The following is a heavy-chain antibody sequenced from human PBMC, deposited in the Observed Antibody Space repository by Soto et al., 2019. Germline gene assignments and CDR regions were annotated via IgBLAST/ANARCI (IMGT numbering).Heavy chain of an antibody. CDR3: ARGVHCSSTSCYTGNWFDP. CDR2: TYHSGST. Sequence: SETLSLTCAVSGGSISSGGYSWSWIRQPPGKGLEWIGYTYHSGSTYYNPSLKSRVTISVDRSKNQFSLKLSSVTAADTAVYYCARGVHCSSTSCYTGNWFDPWGQGTLVTVSS. D-gene: IGHD2-2*02. V-gene: IGHV4-30-2*01. CDR1: GGSISSGGYS. J-gene: IGHJ5*02.